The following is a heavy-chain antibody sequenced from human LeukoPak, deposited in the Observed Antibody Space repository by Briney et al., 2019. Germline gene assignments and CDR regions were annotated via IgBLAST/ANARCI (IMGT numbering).Heavy chain of an antibody. Sequence: GGSLRLSCAASGFTFSNVWMTWVRQAPGKGLEWVAHIKNKADGGTTDYAAPVKGRFTISRDDSKNTMYLQMNSLKTEDTAVYYCSTDVPFTAGGAIVYWGQGTLVTVSS. J-gene: IGHJ4*02. CDR1: GFTFSNVW. CDR2: IKNKADGGTT. V-gene: IGHV3-15*01. D-gene: IGHD3-16*02. CDR3: STDVPFTAGGAIVY.